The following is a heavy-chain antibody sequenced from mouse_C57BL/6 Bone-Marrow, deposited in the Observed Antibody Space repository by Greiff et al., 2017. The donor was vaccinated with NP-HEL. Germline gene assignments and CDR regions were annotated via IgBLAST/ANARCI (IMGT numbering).Heavy chain of an antibody. CDR2: ISDGGSYT. Sequence: EVKVVESGGGLVKPGGSLKLSCAASGFTFSSYAMSWVRQTPEKRLEWVATISDGGSYTYYPDNVTGRFTISRDNAKNNLYLQMSHLKSEDTAMYYCARGYYYGSSWFAYWGQGTLVTVSA. V-gene: IGHV5-4*03. D-gene: IGHD1-1*01. CDR3: ARGYYYGSSWFAY. J-gene: IGHJ3*01. CDR1: GFTFSSYA.